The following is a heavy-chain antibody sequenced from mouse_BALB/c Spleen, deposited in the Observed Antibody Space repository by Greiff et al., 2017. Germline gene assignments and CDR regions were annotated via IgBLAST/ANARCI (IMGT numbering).Heavy chain of an antibody. V-gene: IGHV5-12-1*01. CDR2: ISSGGGST. CDR3: ARQGYGNYYAMDY. J-gene: IGHJ4*01. CDR1: GFAFSSYD. Sequence: EVNVVESGGGLVKPGGSLKLSCAASGFAFSSYDMSWVRQTPEKRLEWVAYISSGGGSTYYPDTVKGRFTISRDNAKNTLYLQMSSLKSEDTAMYYCARQGYGNYYAMDYWGQGTSVTVSS. D-gene: IGHD2-10*02.